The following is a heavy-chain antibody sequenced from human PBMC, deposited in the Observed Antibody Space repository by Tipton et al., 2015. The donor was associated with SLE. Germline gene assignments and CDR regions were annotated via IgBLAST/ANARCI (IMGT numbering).Heavy chain of an antibody. CDR3: ARRGGDAFDI. J-gene: IGHJ3*02. CDR1: GGSISSYY. V-gene: IGHV4-59*01. CDR2: NYYSGRT. D-gene: IGHD6-25*01. Sequence: TLSLTCTVSGGSISSYYWSWIRQPPGKGLEWIGYNYYSGRTNYNPSLKSRVTISVDTSKNQFSLKLSSVTAADTAVYYCARRGGDAFDIWGQGTMVTVSS.